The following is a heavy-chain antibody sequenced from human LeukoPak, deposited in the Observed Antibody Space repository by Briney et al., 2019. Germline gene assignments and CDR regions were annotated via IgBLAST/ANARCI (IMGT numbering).Heavy chain of an antibody. D-gene: IGHD7-27*01. CDR2: IYHRGNT. Sequence: SETLSLTCTVSPYSISSNYYWGWIRQPPGKGLEWIGTIYHRGNTYYNPSLKNRVTMSVDTSKNQFSLKLNSVTAADTAVYYCARDPSLTGDFDYWGQGTLVTVSS. V-gene: IGHV4-38-2*02. CDR1: PYSISSNYY. CDR3: ARDPSLTGDFDY. J-gene: IGHJ4*02.